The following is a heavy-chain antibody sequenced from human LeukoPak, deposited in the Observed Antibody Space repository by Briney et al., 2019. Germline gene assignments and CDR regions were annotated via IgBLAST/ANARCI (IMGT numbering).Heavy chain of an antibody. CDR3: ARGGPWFGAAFDI. CDR2: ISSNGVST. V-gene: IGHV3-64*02. CDR1: GFTFSSYT. J-gene: IGHJ3*02. Sequence: GGSLRLSCAACGFTFSSYTMHWVRQAPGKGLEYVSAISSNGVSTYYGASVKGRFTISRDNSKNTLYLQMGSLRAEDMAVYYCARGGPWFGAAFDIWGQGTMVTASS. D-gene: IGHD3-10*01.